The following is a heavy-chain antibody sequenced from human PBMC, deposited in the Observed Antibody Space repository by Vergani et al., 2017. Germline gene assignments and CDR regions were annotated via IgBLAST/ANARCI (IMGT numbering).Heavy chain of an antibody. CDR2: ISSSGSTI. Sequence: EVQLVESGGGLVQPGGSLRLSCAASGFTFSSYEMNWVRQAPGKGLEWVSYISSSGSTIYYADSVKGRFTISRDNAKNSLYLQMNSLRAEDTAVYYCAKGQRYSGSHSLDIWGQGTMVTVSS. D-gene: IGHD1-26*01. V-gene: IGHV3-48*03. J-gene: IGHJ3*02. CDR3: AKGQRYSGSHSLDI. CDR1: GFTFSSYE.